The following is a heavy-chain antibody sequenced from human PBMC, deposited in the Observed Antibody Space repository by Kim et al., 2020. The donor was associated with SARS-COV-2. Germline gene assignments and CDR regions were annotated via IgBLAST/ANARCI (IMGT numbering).Heavy chain of an antibody. CDR3: AREGGATYYYDSSVAFDI. J-gene: IGHJ3*02. V-gene: IGHV3-11*06. Sequence: KGRFPSSRDNAKNSLYLQMNSLRSEDTAVYYCAREGGATYYYDSSVAFDIWGQGTMVTVSS. D-gene: IGHD3-22*01.